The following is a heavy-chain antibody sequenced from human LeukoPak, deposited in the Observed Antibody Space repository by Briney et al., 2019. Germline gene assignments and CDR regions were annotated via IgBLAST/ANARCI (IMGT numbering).Heavy chain of an antibody. J-gene: IGHJ4*02. CDR3: ARIMYDFWSPRYPLALKY. Sequence: QPGGSLRLSCAASGFNLNNYAMHWVRQAPGKGPEWVAVIWHDGRDEFYVDSVKGRFTVSRDNSQSTLYLQMNSLRNEDTAVYYCARIMYDFWSPRYPLALKYWGQGTPVIVSS. CDR1: GFNLNNYA. CDR2: IWHDGRDE. D-gene: IGHD3-3*01. V-gene: IGHV3-33*08.